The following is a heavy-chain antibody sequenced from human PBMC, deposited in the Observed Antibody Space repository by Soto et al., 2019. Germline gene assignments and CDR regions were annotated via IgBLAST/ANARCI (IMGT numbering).Heavy chain of an antibody. CDR3: ARAGGLGAVAVDY. CDR1: GGSISSGGYS. J-gene: IGHJ4*02. V-gene: IGHV4-30-2*01. D-gene: IGHD6-19*01. CDR2: IYHSGST. Sequence: QLQLQESGSGLVKPSQTLSLTCAVSGGSISSGGYSWSWIRQPPGKGLEWIGYIYHSGSTYHNPSLKRRVTISVDRSTNTFSLKLSSLPAADTAVYYCARAGGLGAVAVDYWCQGTLVTVSS.